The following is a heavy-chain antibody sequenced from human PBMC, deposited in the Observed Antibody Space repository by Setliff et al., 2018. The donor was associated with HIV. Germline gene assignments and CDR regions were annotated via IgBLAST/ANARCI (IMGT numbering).Heavy chain of an antibody. D-gene: IGHD3-22*01. CDR2: ISAYNGNT. Sequence: ASVKVSCKASGYTFTSYGISLVRQAPGQGLEWMGWISAYNGNTNYAQKFQGRVSMTIDTSTSTAYMGLRSLRPDDTAVYFCARDPSSGIYYDSSGQYFQNWGQGTLVTVSS. J-gene: IGHJ1*01. CDR3: ARDPSSGIYYDSSGQYFQN. CDR1: GYTFTSYG. V-gene: IGHV1-18*01.